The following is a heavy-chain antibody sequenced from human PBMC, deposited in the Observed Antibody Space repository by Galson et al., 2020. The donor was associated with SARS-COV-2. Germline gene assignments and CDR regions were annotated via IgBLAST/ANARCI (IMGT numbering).Heavy chain of an antibody. V-gene: IGHV1-46*01. CDR1: GYTFIDYY. Sequence: ASVTVSCKESGYTFIDYYLHWVRQAPGQGLEWMGIIQPTGGGTNYAQKFQGRVTMTRDTSTRTVYMELSSLRFEDTAVYYCVGMNHYYGSGGEIDYGGQGTLVTVAS. CDR2: IQPTGGGT. J-gene: IGHJ4*02. D-gene: IGHD3-10*01. CDR3: VGMNHYYGSGGEIDY.